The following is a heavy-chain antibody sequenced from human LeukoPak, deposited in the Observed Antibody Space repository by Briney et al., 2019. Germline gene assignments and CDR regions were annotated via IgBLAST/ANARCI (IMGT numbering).Heavy chain of an antibody. J-gene: IGHJ5*02. V-gene: IGHV3-7*01. D-gene: IGHD7-27*01. CDR1: GFTFSSYA. Sequence: GGSLRLSCAASGFTFSSYAIHWVRQAPGKGLEWMANISPDGSAEFYLDSVKGRFTISRDNAKSSLYLQMNNLRVEDTAVYYCARDYNWGWGPWSQGTLVTVSS. CDR3: ARDYNWGWGP. CDR2: ISPDGSAE.